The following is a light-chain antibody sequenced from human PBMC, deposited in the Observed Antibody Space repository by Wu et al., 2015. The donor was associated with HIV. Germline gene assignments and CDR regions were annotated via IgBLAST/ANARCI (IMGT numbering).Light chain of an antibody. V-gene: IGKV3-15*01. CDR3: QQYGNSPRT. CDR1: QSVSSN. Sequence: EIVMTQSPATLSVSPGERATLSCRAGQSVSSNLAWYQQKPGQAPRLLIYGASTRATGIPARFSGSGSGTDFSLTISRLEPEDFAVYYCQQYGNSPRTFGQGTKVEIK. J-gene: IGKJ1*01. CDR2: GAS.